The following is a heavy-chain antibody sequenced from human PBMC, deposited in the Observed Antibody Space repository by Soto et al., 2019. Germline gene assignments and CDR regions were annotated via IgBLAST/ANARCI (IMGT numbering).Heavy chain of an antibody. Sequence: SETLSLTCAVSGYSISSGYYGGWNRQPPGKGLEWIGSIYHSGSTYYNPSLKSRVTISVDTSRNQFSLRLSSVTAADTAVYYCARGFIRGPYYYRMDVWGQGTTVTVSS. CDR2: IYHSGST. CDR3: ARGFIRGPYYYRMDV. V-gene: IGHV4-38-2*01. D-gene: IGHD3-16*01. J-gene: IGHJ6*02. CDR1: GYSISSGYY.